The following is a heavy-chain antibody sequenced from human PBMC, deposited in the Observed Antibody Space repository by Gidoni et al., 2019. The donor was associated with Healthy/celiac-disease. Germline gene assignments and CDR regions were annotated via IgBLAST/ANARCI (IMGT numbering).Heavy chain of an antibody. CDR2: ISYDGSNK. J-gene: IGHJ4*02. Sequence: QVQLVESGGGVVQPGRSLSLSCAASGFTFSSNGMPWVRQAPGKGRVLVAVISYDGSNKYYADSVKGRFAISRDNSKNTLYLQMNSLRAEDTAVYYCAPGRFVELPSGEDFDYWGQGTLVTVSS. V-gene: IGHV3-30*03. CDR1: GFTFSSNG. D-gene: IGHD3-10*01. CDR3: APGRFVELPSGEDFDY.